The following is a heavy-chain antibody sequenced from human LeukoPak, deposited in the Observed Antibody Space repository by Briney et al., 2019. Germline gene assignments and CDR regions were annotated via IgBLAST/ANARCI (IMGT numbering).Heavy chain of an antibody. V-gene: IGHV1-69*13. D-gene: IGHD2-15*01. CDR3: ASNLPPGYCSGGSCYRYYYYMDV. CDR1: GGTFSSYA. Sequence: GASVKVSCKASGGTFSSYAISWVRQAPGQGLEWMGGIIPIFGTANYAQKFQGRVTITADESTSTAYMELSSLRSEDTAVYYCASNLPPGYCSGGSCYRYYYYMDVWGKGTTVTISS. CDR2: IIPIFGTA. J-gene: IGHJ6*03.